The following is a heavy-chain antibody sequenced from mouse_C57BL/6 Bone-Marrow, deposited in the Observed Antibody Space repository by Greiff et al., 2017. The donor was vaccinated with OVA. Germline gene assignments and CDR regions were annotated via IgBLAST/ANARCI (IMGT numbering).Heavy chain of an antibody. V-gene: IGHV1-18*01. J-gene: IGHJ4*01. CDR1: GYTFTDYN. CDR3: ARLVYAMDY. CDR2: INPNNGGT. Sequence: VQLQQSGPELVKPGASVKLPCKASGYTFTDYNMDWVKQSHGKSLEWIGDINPNNGGTIYNQKFKGRATLTVDKSTSTAYMELRSLTSEDTAVYYCARLVYAMDYWGQGTSVTVSS.